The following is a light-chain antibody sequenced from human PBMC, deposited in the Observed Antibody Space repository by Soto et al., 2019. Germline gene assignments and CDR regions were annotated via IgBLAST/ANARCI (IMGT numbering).Light chain of an antibody. V-gene: IGLV2-14*01. Sequence: SALTQPASVSGSPGQSITISCTGTSSDVGAYNYVSWYQLHPGKAPKLIISEVSNRPSGVSSRFSGSKSANTASLTISGLQAEDEADYYCSSYTRSSTQVFGTGTKLTVL. CDR1: SSDVGAYNY. CDR2: EVS. CDR3: SSYTRSSTQV. J-gene: IGLJ1*01.